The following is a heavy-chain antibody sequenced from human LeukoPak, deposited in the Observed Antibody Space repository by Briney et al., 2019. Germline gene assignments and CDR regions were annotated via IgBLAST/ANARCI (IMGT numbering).Heavy chain of an antibody. CDR3: ARLWSGYRPPDY. CDR1: GGSINSGSYY. J-gene: IGHJ4*02. Sequence: PSETLSLTCTVSGGSINSGSYYWGWVRQPPRKVLEWIGSIYYSGNTYYIPSLKSRVTLSVDTSKNQFSMKLSSVTAADTAVYYCARLWSGYRPPDYWGQGNLVTVSS. V-gene: IGHV4-39*01. CDR2: IYYSGNT. D-gene: IGHD3-3*01.